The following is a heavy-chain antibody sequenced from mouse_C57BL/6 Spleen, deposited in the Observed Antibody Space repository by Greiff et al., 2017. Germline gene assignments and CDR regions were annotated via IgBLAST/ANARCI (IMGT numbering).Heavy chain of an antibody. V-gene: IGHV1-26*01. Sequence: EVQLQQSGPELVKPGASVKISCTASGYTFTDYYMNWVKQSHGKSLEWIGDINPNNGGTSYNQKFKGKATLTVDKSSSTAYMELRSLTSEDSAVYYCARGSPHWYFDVWGTGTTVTVSS. CDR2: INPNNGGT. J-gene: IGHJ1*03. CDR3: ARGSPHWYFDV. CDR1: GYTFTDYY.